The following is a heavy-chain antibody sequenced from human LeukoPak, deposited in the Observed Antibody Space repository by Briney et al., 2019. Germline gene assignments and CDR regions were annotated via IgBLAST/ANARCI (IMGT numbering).Heavy chain of an antibody. J-gene: IGHJ6*02. D-gene: IGHD2-2*01. CDR3: ARDTGYCSSTSCFPNYYYYGMDV. Sequence: GGSLRLSCAASGFTFSSYSMNWVRQAPGKGLEWVSYISSSSSTICYADSVKGRFTISRDNAENSLYLQMNSLRDEDTAVYYCARDTGYCSSTSCFPNYYYYGMDVWGQGTTVTVSS. CDR1: GFTFSSYS. V-gene: IGHV3-48*02. CDR2: ISSSSSTI.